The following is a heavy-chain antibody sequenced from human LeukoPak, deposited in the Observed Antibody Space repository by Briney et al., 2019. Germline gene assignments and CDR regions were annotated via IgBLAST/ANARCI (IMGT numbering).Heavy chain of an antibody. CDR2: ISWNSGSI. D-gene: IGHD2-2*01. Sequence: GGSLRLSCAASGFTFDDYAMHWVRQAPGKGLEWVSGISWNSGSIGYADSVKGRFTISRDNAKNSLYLQMNSLRAEDTALYYCAKDIGHIVVVPAAIPYYYGMDVWGQGTTVTVPS. CDR1: GFTFDDYA. CDR3: AKDIGHIVVVPAAIPYYYGMDV. J-gene: IGHJ6*02. V-gene: IGHV3-9*01.